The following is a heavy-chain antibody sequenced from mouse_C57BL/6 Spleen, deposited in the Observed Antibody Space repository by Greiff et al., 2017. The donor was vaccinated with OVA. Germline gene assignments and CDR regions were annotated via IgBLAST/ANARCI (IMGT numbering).Heavy chain of an antibody. Sequence: QVHVKQSGAELVRPGTSVKLSCKASGYTFTSYWMHWVKQRPGQGLEWIGVIDPSASYTNYNQKFKGKATLTVDTSSSTAYMQLSSLTSEDSAVYYCARYFNAMDYWGQGTSVTVSS. CDR2: IDPSASYT. V-gene: IGHV1-59*01. CDR3: ARYFNAMDY. J-gene: IGHJ4*01. CDR1: GYTFTSYW.